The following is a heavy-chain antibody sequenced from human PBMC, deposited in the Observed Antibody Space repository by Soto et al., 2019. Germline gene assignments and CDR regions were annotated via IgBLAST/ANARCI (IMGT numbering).Heavy chain of an antibody. CDR3: ARANTAYYYMDV. CDR2: IYSGGST. D-gene: IGHD4-17*01. V-gene: IGHV3-66*01. Sequence: PGGSLRLSCAASAFSVSSNYMSWVRQAPGKGLEWVSVIYSGGSTYYADFVKDRFTISRDNSKNTLYLQMNNLRAEDTAVYYCARANTAYYYMDVWGKGTTVTVSS. CDR1: AFSVSSNY. J-gene: IGHJ6*03.